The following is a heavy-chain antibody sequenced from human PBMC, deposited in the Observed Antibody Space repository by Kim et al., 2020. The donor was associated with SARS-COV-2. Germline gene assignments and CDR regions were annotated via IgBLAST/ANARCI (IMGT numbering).Heavy chain of an antibody. CDR1: GFTFSNYA. CDR3: ARGDASGAYYGLDV. CDR2: ISTNVRNT. Sequence: GGSLRLSCAASGFTFSNYAIYWVRQAPGKGLEFASAISTNVRNTYYGNSVRGRFTISRDNSKDTVYLQMGSLTIEDMGVYYCARGDASGAYYGLDVWGQGTTVTFSS. V-gene: IGHV3-64*01. J-gene: IGHJ6*02. D-gene: IGHD2-15*01.